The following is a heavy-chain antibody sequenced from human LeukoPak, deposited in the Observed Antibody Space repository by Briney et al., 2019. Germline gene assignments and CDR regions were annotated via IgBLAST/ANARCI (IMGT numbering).Heavy chain of an antibody. CDR1: GFTFSSYA. CDR2: ISYDGSNK. CDR3: ARDRRYYGMDV. V-gene: IGHV3-30-3*01. J-gene: IGHJ6*02. Sequence: GSLRLSCAASGFTFSSYAMHWVRQAPGKGLEWVAVISYDGSNKYYADSVKGRFTISRDNSKNTLYLQMNSLRAEDTAVYYCARDRRYYGMDVWGQGTTVTVSS.